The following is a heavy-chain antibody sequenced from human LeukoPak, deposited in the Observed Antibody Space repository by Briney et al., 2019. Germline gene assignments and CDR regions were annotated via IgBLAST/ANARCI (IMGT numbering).Heavy chain of an antibody. Sequence: PGGSLRLSCAASGFTFSSSYMHWVRQAPGKGLEYVSAISPSGDSTYYTNSVKGRFTISRDNSKNTLFLQMGSLTAEDMAVYYCARGLYYGSGQYYFDYWGQGTLVTGSS. J-gene: IGHJ4*02. CDR3: ARGLYYGSGQYYFDY. D-gene: IGHD3-10*01. CDR2: ISPSGDST. CDR1: GFTFSSSY. V-gene: IGHV3-64*01.